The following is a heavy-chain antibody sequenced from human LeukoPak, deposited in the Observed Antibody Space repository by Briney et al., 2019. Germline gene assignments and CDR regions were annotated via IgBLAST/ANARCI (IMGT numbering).Heavy chain of an antibody. J-gene: IGHJ4*02. V-gene: IGHV1-24*01. D-gene: IGHD4-17*01. CDR2: FDPEDGET. CDR1: GYTLTELS. CDR3: ARANTVTTAFDY. Sequence: GASVKVSCKVSGYTLTELSMHWVRQPPGKGLECMGGFDPEDGETIYAQKCQGRVTMTEDTSTDTAYMELSRLRSEDTAVYYCARANTVTTAFDYWGQGTLVTVSS.